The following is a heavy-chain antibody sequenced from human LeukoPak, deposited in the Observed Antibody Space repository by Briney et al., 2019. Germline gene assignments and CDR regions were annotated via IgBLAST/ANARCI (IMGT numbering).Heavy chain of an antibody. CDR3: ARRRGLGAVRWYFDL. J-gene: IGHJ2*01. Sequence: PSETLSLTCAVYGGSFSGHYWSWIRQPPGKGLEWIGEITNSGTTNYNPSLESRLTMSIDTSRNQFSLKLSSVTAADTAVYYCARRRGLGAVRWYFDLWGRGTLVTVSA. CDR1: GGSFSGHY. V-gene: IGHV4-34*01. D-gene: IGHD1-26*01. CDR2: ITNSGTT.